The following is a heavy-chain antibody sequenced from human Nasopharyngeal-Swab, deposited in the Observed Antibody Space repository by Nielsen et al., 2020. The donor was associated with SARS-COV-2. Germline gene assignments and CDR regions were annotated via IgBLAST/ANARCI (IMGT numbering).Heavy chain of an antibody. Sequence: WIRQPPGKGLEWVSGISWNSGSIGYADSVKGRFTISRDNAKNSLYLQMNNLRAEDTAVYYCAREVSSSLDHWGQGTLVTVSS. CDR2: ISWNSGSI. CDR3: AREVSSSLDH. V-gene: IGHV3-9*01. J-gene: IGHJ4*02.